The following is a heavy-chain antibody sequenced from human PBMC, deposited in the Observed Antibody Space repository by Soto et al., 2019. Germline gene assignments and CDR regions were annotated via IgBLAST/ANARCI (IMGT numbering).Heavy chain of an antibody. J-gene: IGHJ6*02. CDR1: GFTFSGYG. Sequence: GGSLRLSCAAPGFTFSGYGMHWVRQAPGKGLEWVAVIWYDGSNKYYADSVKGRFTISRDNSNNTLYLQMNSLRAEDTAVYYCARDILRVSELLDGMDVWGQGTTVTVSS. CDR3: ARDILRVSELLDGMDV. V-gene: IGHV3-33*01. CDR2: IWYDGSNK. D-gene: IGHD2-15*01.